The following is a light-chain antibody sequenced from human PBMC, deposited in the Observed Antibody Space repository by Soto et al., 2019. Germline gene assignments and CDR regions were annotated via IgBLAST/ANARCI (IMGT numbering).Light chain of an antibody. V-gene: IGLV2-14*01. J-gene: IGLJ1*01. CDR1: RSDVGGYNY. Sequence: QSALTQPASVSASPGQSITISCTGTRSDVGGYNYVSWYQQHPGKAPKLMIYEVSNRPSGVSNRFSGSKSGNTASLSISGLQAEDEADDYCSSYKGSSTHAFGTGTKLTVL. CDR3: SSYKGSSTHA. CDR2: EVS.